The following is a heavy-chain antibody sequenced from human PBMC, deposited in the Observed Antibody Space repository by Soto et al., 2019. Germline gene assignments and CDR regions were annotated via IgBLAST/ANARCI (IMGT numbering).Heavy chain of an antibody. V-gene: IGHV1-69*02. CDR3: ATSYGSGSQAVDY. Sequence: QVHLVQSGAELKKPGSSVRVSCKASGDTFNFYTINWVRQSPGLGLEWMGRTNPILSMSNSALKFQGRLSISADKSTSTAYMELRSLRSDDTAVYYCATSYGSGSQAVDYWGQGALVTVSS. D-gene: IGHD3-10*01. J-gene: IGHJ4*02. CDR1: GDTFNFYT. CDR2: TNPILSMS.